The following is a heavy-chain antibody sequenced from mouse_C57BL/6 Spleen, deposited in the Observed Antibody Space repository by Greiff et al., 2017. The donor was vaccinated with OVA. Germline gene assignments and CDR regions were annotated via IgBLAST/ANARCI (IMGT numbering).Heavy chain of an antibody. D-gene: IGHD1-1*01. CDR1: GYTFTSYW. J-gene: IGHJ1*03. CDR2: IHPNSGST. CDR3: ARTRENYYGRYFDV. V-gene: IGHV1-64*01. Sequence: QVQLQQPGAELVKPGASVKLSCKASGYTFTSYWMHWVKQRPGQGLEWIGMIHPNSGSTNYNEKFKSKATLTVDKSSSTAYMQLSSLTSEDSAVYYCARTRENYYGRYFDVWGTGTTVTVSS.